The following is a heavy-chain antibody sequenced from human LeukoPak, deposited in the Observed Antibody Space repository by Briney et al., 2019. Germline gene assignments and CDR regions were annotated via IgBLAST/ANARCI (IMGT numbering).Heavy chain of an antibody. J-gene: IGHJ6*03. CDR2: IKQDGSEK. D-gene: IGHD3-10*01. V-gene: IGHV3-7*01. CDR3: ARVLVHKGYYYYYYMDV. Sequence: GGSLRLSCAASGFTFSSYWMSWVRQAPGKGLEWVANIKQDGSEKYYVDSVKGRFTISRDNAKNSLYLQMNSLRAEDTAVYYCARVLVHKGYYYYYYMDVWGKGTTVTVSS. CDR1: GFTFSSYW.